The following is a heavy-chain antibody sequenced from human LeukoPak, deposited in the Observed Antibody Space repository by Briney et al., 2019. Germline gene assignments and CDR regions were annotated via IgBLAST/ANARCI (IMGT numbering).Heavy chain of an antibody. CDR3: ARRIGYCSGGSCYRYYYYYYYMDV. CDR2: ISWNSGTI. J-gene: IGHJ6*03. Sequence: GGSLRLSCAASGFTFEDYAMHWVRQAPGKGLEWASGISWNSGTIGYADSVKGRFTISRDNAKNSLYLQMNSLRAEDTALYYCARRIGYCSGGSCYRYYYYYYYMDVWGKGTTVTVSS. CDR1: GFTFEDYA. D-gene: IGHD2-15*01. V-gene: IGHV3-9*01.